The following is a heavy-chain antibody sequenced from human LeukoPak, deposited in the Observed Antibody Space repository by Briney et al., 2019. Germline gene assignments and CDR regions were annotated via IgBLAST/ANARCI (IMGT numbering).Heavy chain of an antibody. CDR3: TRSGIYSSAWSDY. CDR2: IKHDGGET. V-gene: IGHV3-7*01. Sequence: PGGSLRLSCVASGFTFSNYWMSWVRQAPGKGLEWVANIKHDGGETYYVESVRGRFTISRDNAKNAVFLQMNSLRDEDTAVYYCTRSGIYSSAWSDYWGQGTL. CDR1: GFTFSNYW. J-gene: IGHJ4*02. D-gene: IGHD6-19*01.